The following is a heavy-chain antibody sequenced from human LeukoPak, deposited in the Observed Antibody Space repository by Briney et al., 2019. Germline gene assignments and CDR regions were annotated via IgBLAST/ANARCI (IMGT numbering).Heavy chain of an antibody. CDR2: ISSSSSTI. J-gene: IGHJ6*02. CDR3: TRANHVDTAMVLYYYYYGMDV. V-gene: IGHV3-48*02. D-gene: IGHD5-18*01. CDR1: GFTFSRYR. Sequence: PGGSLRHSCAASGFTFSRYRMNWVRQAPGKGLEWVSHISSSSSTIYYTNSVRGRFTISRDKAKNSLYLQMNSLRDEDPPVYCWTRANHVDTAMVLYYYYYGMDVWGQGTTVTVSS.